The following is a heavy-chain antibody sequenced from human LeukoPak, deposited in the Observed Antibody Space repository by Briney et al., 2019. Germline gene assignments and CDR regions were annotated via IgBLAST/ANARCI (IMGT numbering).Heavy chain of an antibody. CDR2: ISGSGGRT. V-gene: IGHV3-23*01. D-gene: IGHD3-10*01. Sequence: GGSLRLSCAVSGITLSNYGMSWVRQAPGKGLEWVAGISGSGGRTNYADSVMGRFTISRDSPKNTLYLQMNSLRAEDTAVYFCAKRGVVIRVVLVGFHKEAYYFDSWGQGALVTVSS. J-gene: IGHJ4*02. CDR1: GITLSNYG. CDR3: AKRGVVIRVVLVGFHKEAYYFDS.